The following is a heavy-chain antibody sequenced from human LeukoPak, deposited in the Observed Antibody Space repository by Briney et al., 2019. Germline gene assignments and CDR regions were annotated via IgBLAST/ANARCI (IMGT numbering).Heavy chain of an antibody. V-gene: IGHV3-7*01. CDR2: RKQDGSEK. J-gene: IGHJ4*02. CDR3: AREWQGGIAAAGTRIEGDY. Sequence: PGGSLRLSCAVSGFSVGGYCMTWIRKAPGKGLEWVANRKQDGSEKNYVDSVKGRFTISRDNAENSLFLQVNSLRVEDTAVYYCAREWQGGIAAAGTRIEGDYWGQGTLVAVSS. CDR1: GFSVGGYC. D-gene: IGHD6-13*01.